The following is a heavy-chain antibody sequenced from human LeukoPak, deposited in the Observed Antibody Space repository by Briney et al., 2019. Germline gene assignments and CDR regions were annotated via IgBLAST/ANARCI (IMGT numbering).Heavy chain of an antibody. CDR2: IYSGGST. D-gene: IGHD3-10*01. V-gene: IGHV3-53*05. Sequence: PGGSLRLSCAASEFSVGSNYMTWVRQAPGKGLEWVSLIYSGGSTYYADSVKGRFTISRDNAKNSLYLQMNSLRAEDMALYYCAKAAYGSYYYYMDVWGKGTTVTVSS. J-gene: IGHJ6*03. CDR1: EFSVGSNY. CDR3: AKAAYGSYYYYMDV.